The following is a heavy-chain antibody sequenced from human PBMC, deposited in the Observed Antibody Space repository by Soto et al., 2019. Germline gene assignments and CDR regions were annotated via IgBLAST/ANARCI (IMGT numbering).Heavy chain of an antibody. J-gene: IGHJ6*02. CDR2: IYYSGST. CDR3: ARCGITGTTYYYYGMDV. D-gene: IGHD1-7*01. Sequence: QLQLQASGPGLVKPSETLSLTFTVSGGSISSSSYYWGWIRQPPGKGLEWIGSIYYSGSTYYNPSLKSRVTISVDTSKNQFSLKLSSVTAADTAVYYCARCGITGTTYYYYGMDVWGQGTTVTVSS. V-gene: IGHV4-39*01. CDR1: GGSISSSSYY.